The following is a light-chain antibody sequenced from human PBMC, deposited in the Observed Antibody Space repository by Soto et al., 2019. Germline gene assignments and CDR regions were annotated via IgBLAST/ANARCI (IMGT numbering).Light chain of an antibody. CDR1: QSVSSSY. J-gene: IGKJ4*01. CDR2: GAS. V-gene: IGKV3-20*01. CDR3: PPYGSSPPT. Sequence: EIVLTQSPGTLSLSPGERATLSCRASQSVSSSYLAWYQQKPGQAPRLLIYGASSRATGIPDRFSGSGSGTDFTLIISRLEGVYFAEYYSPPYGSSPPTFAGGTK.